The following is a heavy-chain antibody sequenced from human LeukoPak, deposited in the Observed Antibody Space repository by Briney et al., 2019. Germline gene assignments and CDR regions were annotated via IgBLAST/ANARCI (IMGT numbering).Heavy chain of an antibody. CDR3: ARFTVVTPYYFDY. CDR2: INTNTGNP. CDR1: GYTFTSYA. J-gene: IGHJ4*02. V-gene: IGHV7-4-1*02. D-gene: IGHD4-23*01. Sequence: WASVKVSCKASGYTFTSYAMNWVRQAPGQGLEWMGWINTNTGNPTYAQDFTGRFVFSLDTSVSTAYLQISSLKAEDTAVYYCARFTVVTPYYFDYWGQGTLVTVSS.